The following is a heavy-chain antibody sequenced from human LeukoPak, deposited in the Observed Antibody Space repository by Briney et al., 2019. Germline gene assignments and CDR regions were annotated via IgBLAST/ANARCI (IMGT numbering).Heavy chain of an antibody. CDR3: AKDLYTYYYDSSGSSSDY. CDR1: RFTFSSYG. D-gene: IGHD3-22*01. J-gene: IGHJ4*02. Sequence: PGRSLRLSCAASRFTFSSYGMHWVRQAPGKGLEWVAVISYDGRNKYYADSVKGRFTISRDNSKNTLYLQMNSLRAEDTAVYYCAKDLYTYYYDSSGSSSDYWGQGTLVTVSS. CDR2: ISYDGRNK. V-gene: IGHV3-30*18.